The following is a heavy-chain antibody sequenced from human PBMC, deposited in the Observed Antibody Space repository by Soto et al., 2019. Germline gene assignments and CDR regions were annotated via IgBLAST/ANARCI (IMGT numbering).Heavy chain of an antibody. J-gene: IGHJ6*03. Sequence: EVQLVESGGGLVQPGRSLRLSCAASGFTFDDYAMHWVRQATGKGLEWVSGISWNSGSIGYADSVKGRFTISRDNAKNALYLQMNSRRAEDTALYYCAKASGPADYYYYMDVWGKGTTGTVAS. CDR2: ISWNSGSI. D-gene: IGHD2-2*01. CDR1: GFTFDDYA. V-gene: IGHV3-9*01. CDR3: AKASGPADYYYYMDV.